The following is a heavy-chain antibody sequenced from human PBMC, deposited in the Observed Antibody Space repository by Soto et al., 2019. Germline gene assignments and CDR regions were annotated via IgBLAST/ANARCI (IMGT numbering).Heavy chain of an antibody. CDR2: IYTSGTT. CDR1: GFTVSSNY. Sequence: EVQLVESGGGLVQPGGSLRLSCAASGFTVSSNYMSWVRQAPGKGLECVSIIYTSGTTYYADSVKGRFTVSRHNSKNTLFLQMNRLRAEDTAVYYCARDLMYYDILAGYAAFDIWGQGTVVTVSS. J-gene: IGHJ3*02. CDR3: ARDLMYYDILAGYAAFDI. D-gene: IGHD3-9*01. V-gene: IGHV3-53*04.